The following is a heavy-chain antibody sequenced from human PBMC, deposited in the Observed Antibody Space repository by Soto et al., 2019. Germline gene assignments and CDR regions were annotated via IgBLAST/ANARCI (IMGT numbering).Heavy chain of an antibody. CDR3: ATIPMYDSIYY. CDR2: IYHSGST. V-gene: IGHV4-38-2*01. Sequence: PSETLSLTCAVSAYSISSAYYWGWIRQPPGKGLEWIGSIYHSGSTYYNPSLKSRVTISVDTSKNQFSLQLSSVTAADTAVYYCATIPMYDSIYYWGQGTLVTVSS. D-gene: IGHD2-21*01. CDR1: AYSISSAYY. J-gene: IGHJ4*02.